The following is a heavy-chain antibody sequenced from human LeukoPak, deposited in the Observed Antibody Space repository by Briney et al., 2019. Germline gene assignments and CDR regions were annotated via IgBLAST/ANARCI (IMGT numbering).Heavy chain of an antibody. J-gene: IGHJ3*01. Sequence: GGTLRLSCAASGFTFSSYGMSWVRQAPGKGLEWVSVISNSGGSTDYADSVKGRFTISRDNSKNTLYVQLNSLRTEDTAVYYCAKDRRLPNGYAAPFVFDFWGQGTMVTVSS. D-gene: IGHD2-2*03. CDR1: GFTFSSYG. CDR3: AKDRRLPNGYAAPFVFDF. CDR2: ISNSGGST. V-gene: IGHV3-23*01.